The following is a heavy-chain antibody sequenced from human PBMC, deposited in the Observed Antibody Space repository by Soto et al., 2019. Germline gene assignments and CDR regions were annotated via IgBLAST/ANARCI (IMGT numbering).Heavy chain of an antibody. CDR3: TTDRMAVAGALRYYYGMDV. D-gene: IGHD6-19*01. CDR2: IKSKTIGGTT. CDR1: GFTFSNAW. J-gene: IGHJ6*02. Sequence: EVQLVESGGGLVKPGGSLRLSCAASGFTFSNAWMSWVRQAPGKGLEWVGRIKSKTIGGTTDYAAPVKGRFSISRDDSKNTLYLQMNSLKTEDTAVYYCTTDRMAVAGALRYYYGMDVWGQGTTVTVSS. V-gene: IGHV3-15*01.